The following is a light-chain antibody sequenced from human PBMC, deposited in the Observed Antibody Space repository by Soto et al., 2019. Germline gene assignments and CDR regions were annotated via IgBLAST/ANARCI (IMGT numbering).Light chain of an antibody. CDR1: QSVSSSY. CDR2: GAS. J-gene: IGKJ1*01. CDR3: QQYGSSRT. V-gene: IGKV3-20*01. Sequence: EIVLTESPGTLSVPPGGEASXCGRASQSVSSSYLAWYQQKPGQAPRLLVYGASSRATGIPDRFSGSGSGTDFTLTISRLEPEDFAVYYCQQYGSSRTFGQGTKVDNK.